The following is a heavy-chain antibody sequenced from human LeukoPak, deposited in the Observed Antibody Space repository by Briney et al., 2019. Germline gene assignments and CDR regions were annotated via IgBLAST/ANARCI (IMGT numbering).Heavy chain of an antibody. CDR2: TYYNGST. D-gene: IGHD3-16*01. CDR1: GGSISSGGYY. J-gene: IGHJ4*02. CDR3: ARDATFSRLDY. Sequence: SETLSLTCTVSGGSISSGGYYWSWIRQHPGKGLEWIGYTYYNGSTYYNPSLKSRVTISVDTSKNQFSLKLSSVTAADTAVYYCARDATFSRLDYWGQGTLVTVSS. V-gene: IGHV4-31*03.